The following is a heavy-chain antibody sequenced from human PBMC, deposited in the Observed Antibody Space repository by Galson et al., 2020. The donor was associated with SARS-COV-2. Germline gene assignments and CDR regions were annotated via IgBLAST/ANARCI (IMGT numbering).Heavy chain of an antibody. Sequence: ASVKVSCKASGYTFTGYYMHWVRQAPGQGLEWMGWINPNSGGTNYAQKFQGRVTMTRDTSISTAYMELSRLRSDDTAVYYCARWEYPRDYYYYGMDVWGQGTTVTVSS. CDR2: INPNSGGT. J-gene: IGHJ6*02. CDR3: ARWEYPRDYYYYGMDV. D-gene: IGHD1-26*01. V-gene: IGHV1-2*02. CDR1: GYTFTGYY.